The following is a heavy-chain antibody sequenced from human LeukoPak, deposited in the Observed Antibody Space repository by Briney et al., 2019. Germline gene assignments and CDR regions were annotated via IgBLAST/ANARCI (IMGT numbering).Heavy chain of an antibody. CDR1: GGSISSSSYY. Sequence: SETLSLTCTVSGGSISSSSYYWGWIRQPPGKGLEWIGSIYYSGSTYYNPSLKSRVTISVDTSKNQFSLKLSSVTAADTAVYYCARRDYDILTGAPQNNWFDPWGQGTLVTVSS. D-gene: IGHD3-9*01. V-gene: IGHV4-39*07. CDR3: ARRDYDILTGAPQNNWFDP. CDR2: IYYSGST. J-gene: IGHJ5*02.